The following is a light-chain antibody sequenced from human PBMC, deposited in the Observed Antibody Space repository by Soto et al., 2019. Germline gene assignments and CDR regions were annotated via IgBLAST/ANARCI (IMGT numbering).Light chain of an antibody. J-gene: IGKJ1*01. V-gene: IGKV1-5*03. CDR3: QQYNTYSVT. Sequence: DIQMTQSPSTLSASVGDRVTITCRAGQSISSWLAWYQQKPGKAPKLLIYWASSLQSGVPSRFSGSGSGTEFSLTITNLQPDDSATYYCQQYNTYSVTFGQGTKVEIK. CDR2: WAS. CDR1: QSISSW.